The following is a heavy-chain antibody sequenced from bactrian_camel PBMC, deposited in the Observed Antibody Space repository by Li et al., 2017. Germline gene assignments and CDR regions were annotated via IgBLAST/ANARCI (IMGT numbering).Heavy chain of an antibody. J-gene: IGHJ4*01. CDR2: ITRIHGGT. V-gene: IGHV3S63*01. D-gene: IGHD7*01. CDR1: GYTSC. Sequence: HVQLVESGGGSVQAGGSLRLSCDVSGYTSCMAWFRQAPGKEREGVASITRIHGGTAYADSVKGRFIISRDNTKNTWYLQMNILKPEDTAMYYCAAVVGCSTAPWLRDPGQRQGPIYWGQGTQVTVS. CDR3: AAVVGCSTAPWLRDPGQRQGPIY.